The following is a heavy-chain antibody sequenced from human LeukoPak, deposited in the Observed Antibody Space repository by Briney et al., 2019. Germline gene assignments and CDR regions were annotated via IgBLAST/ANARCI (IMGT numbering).Heavy chain of an antibody. CDR2: INSDGSST. J-gene: IGHJ4*02. Sequence: GGSLRLSCAASGFTFSSYWMHWVRQAPGKGLVWVSRINSDGSSTSNADSAKGRFTISRDNAKNTLYLQMNSLRAEDTAVYYCARDMDDSSGYAFDYWGQGTLVTVSS. D-gene: IGHD3-22*01. CDR3: ARDMDDSSGYAFDY. CDR1: GFTFSSYW. V-gene: IGHV3-74*01.